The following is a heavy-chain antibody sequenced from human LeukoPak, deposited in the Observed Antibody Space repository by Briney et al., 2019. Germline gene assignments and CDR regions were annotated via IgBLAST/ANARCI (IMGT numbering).Heavy chain of an antibody. Sequence: GGSLRLSCAASGFTFGSYSMNWVRQAPGKGLEWVSSISSSSSYIYYADSVKGRFTISRDNSKNRLYLEMSSLRAEDTAVYYCAKDLEQWLRAFDIWGQGTMVTVST. CDR3: AKDLEQWLRAFDI. D-gene: IGHD6-19*01. V-gene: IGHV3-21*04. CDR2: ISSSSSYI. J-gene: IGHJ3*02. CDR1: GFTFGSYS.